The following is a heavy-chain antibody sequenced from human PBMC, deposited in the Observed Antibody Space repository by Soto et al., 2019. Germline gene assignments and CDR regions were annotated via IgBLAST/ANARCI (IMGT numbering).Heavy chain of an antibody. Sequence: GGSLRLSCAASGFTFDDYTMHWVRQAPGKGLEWVSLISWDGGSTYYADSVKGRFTISRDNSKNSLYLQMNSLRTEDTALYYCAKDMRDGYSYGTDYWGQGTLVTVSS. D-gene: IGHD5-18*01. CDR2: ISWDGGST. CDR1: GFTFDDYT. V-gene: IGHV3-43*01. J-gene: IGHJ4*02. CDR3: AKDMRDGYSYGTDY.